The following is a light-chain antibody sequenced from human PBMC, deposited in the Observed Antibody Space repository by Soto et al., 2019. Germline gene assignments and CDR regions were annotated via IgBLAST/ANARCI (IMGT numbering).Light chain of an antibody. CDR2: DNT. Sequence: QSVLTQPPSVSGAPGQRVTISCTGSSSNIVAGSDVHWYQQLPGTAPNLLIYDNTNRPSGVPHRFSGSKSGTSASLAITGLQAEDEADYFCQSYDSSLNWVFGGGTKLTVL. J-gene: IGLJ3*02. CDR1: SSNIVAGSD. V-gene: IGLV1-40*01. CDR3: QSYDSSLNWV.